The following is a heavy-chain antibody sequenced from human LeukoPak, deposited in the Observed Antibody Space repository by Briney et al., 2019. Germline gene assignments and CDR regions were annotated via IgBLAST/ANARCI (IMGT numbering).Heavy chain of an antibody. Sequence: SETLSLTCTVSGGSISSGDYYWSWIRQPPGKGLEWIGYNYYSGSFYVNPSLKRRVTISVDTSKHQFSLKLSSVTAADTAVYYCAREPPGPGGFNWFDPWGQGTLVSVSS. D-gene: IGHD1-14*01. CDR3: AREPPGPGGFNWFDP. CDR2: NYYSGSF. CDR1: GGSISSGDYY. V-gene: IGHV4-30-4*01. J-gene: IGHJ5*02.